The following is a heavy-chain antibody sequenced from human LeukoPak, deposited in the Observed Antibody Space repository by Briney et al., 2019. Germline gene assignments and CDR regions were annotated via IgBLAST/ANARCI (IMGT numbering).Heavy chain of an antibody. CDR3: AKQSYQLLRWHYFDY. J-gene: IGHJ4*02. Sequence: PGGSLRLSCAASGFTFSSYAMHWVRQAPGKGLEWVAVISYDGSKKYYADSVKGRFTISRDNSKNTLYLQMNSLRAEDTAVYYCAKQSYQLLRWHYFDYWGQGTLVTVSS. D-gene: IGHD2-2*01. V-gene: IGHV3-30*04. CDR1: GFTFSSYA. CDR2: ISYDGSKK.